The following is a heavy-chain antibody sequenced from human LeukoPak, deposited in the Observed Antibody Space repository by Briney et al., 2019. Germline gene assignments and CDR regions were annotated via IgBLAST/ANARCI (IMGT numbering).Heavy chain of an antibody. Sequence: SVKVSCKASGGTFSSHAISWVRQAPGQGLEWMGGIIPIFGTANYAQKFQGRVTITADESTSTAYMELSSLRSEDTAVYYCARDRVFSGSYLVFFDYWGQGTLVTVSS. CDR2: IIPIFGTA. V-gene: IGHV1-69*13. D-gene: IGHD1-26*01. CDR1: GGTFSSHA. CDR3: ARDRVFSGSYLVFFDY. J-gene: IGHJ4*02.